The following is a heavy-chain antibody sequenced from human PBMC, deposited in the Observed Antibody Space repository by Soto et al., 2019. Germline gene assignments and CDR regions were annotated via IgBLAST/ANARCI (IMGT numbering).Heavy chain of an antibody. J-gene: IGHJ4*02. CDR3: ARQLKIIRWGGYFDH. Sequence: SETLSLTCTVAGDSIKSSSYFWAWIRQPPGKGLEWIASIYYTGSTYYNPSLESRVTISVHTSKNQFSLKLTSVTAADTALYYCARQLKIIRWGGYFDHWGQATLVTVSS. V-gene: IGHV4-39*01. CDR1: GDSIKSSSYF. CDR2: IYYTGST. D-gene: IGHD3-16*01.